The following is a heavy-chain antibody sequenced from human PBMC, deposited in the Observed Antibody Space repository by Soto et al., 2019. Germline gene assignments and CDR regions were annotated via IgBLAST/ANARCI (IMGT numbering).Heavy chain of an antibody. J-gene: IGHJ4*02. CDR2: IHHGGNS. CDR1: GDSISSDKW. Sequence: SETLSLTTAVSGDSISSDKWWSWVRQAPGKGLEWIGEIHHGGNSKYNPSLKSRVIISVDRSKNQFSLNLTSVTDADTAVYYCARGESQQQRDYWGQGTLVT. D-gene: IGHD6-25*01. V-gene: IGHV4-4*02. CDR3: ARGESQQQRDY.